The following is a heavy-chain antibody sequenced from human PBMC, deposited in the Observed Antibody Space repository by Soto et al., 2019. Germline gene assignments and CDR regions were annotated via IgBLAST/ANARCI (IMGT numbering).Heavy chain of an antibody. Sequence: QVQLVDSGGGVVQPGRSLRLSCAASGFTFSNYGMYWVRQAPGKGLEWVAVISFDGTNKYYGDSVKGRFTISRDNSKNTLYLQMNSLRAEDTAVYYCAKDLGYYDSSGYYYGSEGFHYWGREPWSPSPQ. J-gene: IGHJ4*02. V-gene: IGHV3-30*18. D-gene: IGHD3-22*01. CDR2: ISFDGTNK. CDR3: AKDLGYYDSSGYYYGSEGFHY. CDR1: GFTFSNYG.